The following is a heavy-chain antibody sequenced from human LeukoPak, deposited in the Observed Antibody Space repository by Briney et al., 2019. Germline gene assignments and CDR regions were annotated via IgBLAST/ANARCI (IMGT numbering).Heavy chain of an antibody. Sequence: PGGSLRLSCAASGFTFSSYAMSWVRQAPGTGLEWVSAISGSGGSTYYADSVKGRFTISRDNSKNTLYLQMNSLRAEDTAVYYCAKGEARFDWFDPWGQGTLVTVSS. D-gene: IGHD1-26*01. CDR1: GFTFSSYA. J-gene: IGHJ5*02. CDR2: ISGSGGST. V-gene: IGHV3-23*01. CDR3: AKGEARFDWFDP.